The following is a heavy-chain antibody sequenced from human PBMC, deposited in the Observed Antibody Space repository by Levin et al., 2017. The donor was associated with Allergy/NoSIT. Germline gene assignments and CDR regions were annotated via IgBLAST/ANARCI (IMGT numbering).Heavy chain of an antibody. J-gene: IGHJ6*04. CDR3: ARALRGARGGSLYYGMDV. CDR2: INPNSGNT. V-gene: IGHV1-8*02. Sequence: ASVKVSCKSSGYTFTSYDVNWVRQANGQGLEWMGWINPNSGNTGYAQKFQGRVTMTRDTSIRTVYMELSSLRSDDTAVVYCARALRGARGGSLYYGMDVWGEGTTVTVSS. CDR1: GYTFTSYD. D-gene: IGHD5-12*01.